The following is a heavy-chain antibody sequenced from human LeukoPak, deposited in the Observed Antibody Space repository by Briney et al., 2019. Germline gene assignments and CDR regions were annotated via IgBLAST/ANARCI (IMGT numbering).Heavy chain of an antibody. CDR1: GFTFSNYW. CDR2: INSDGSAT. V-gene: IGHV3-74*01. D-gene: IGHD1-26*01. J-gene: IGHJ4*02. CDR3: AKDRWELPD. Sequence: GGSLRLSCAASGFTFSNYWMHWVRQAPGKGLVWVSRINSDGSATNYADSVKGRFTISRDNSKNTLYLQMNSLRAEDTAVYYCAKDRWELPDWGQGTLVTVSS.